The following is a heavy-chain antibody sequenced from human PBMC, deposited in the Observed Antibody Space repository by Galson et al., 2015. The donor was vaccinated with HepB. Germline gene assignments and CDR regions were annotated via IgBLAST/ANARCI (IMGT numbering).Heavy chain of an antibody. CDR1: GFTFSSHW. D-gene: IGHD3-10*01. CDR2: INTDGSTT. Sequence: SLRLSCAVSGFTFSSHWMHWVRQAPGMGLVWVSRINTDGSTTNYADSVKGRFTVSRDNAKNTLYLQMNSLRADDTALYYCVRYRGTPHAFDIWGQGTMVTVSS. V-gene: IGHV3-74*01. J-gene: IGHJ3*02. CDR3: VRYRGTPHAFDI.